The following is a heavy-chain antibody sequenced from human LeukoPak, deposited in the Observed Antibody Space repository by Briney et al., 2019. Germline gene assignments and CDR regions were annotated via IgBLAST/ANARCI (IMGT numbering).Heavy chain of an antibody. CDR1: GGTFSSYA. J-gene: IGHJ6*03. Sequence: SVKVSCKASGGTFSSYAISRVRQAPGQGLEWMGGIIPIFGTANYAQKFQGRVTITADKSTSTAYMELSSLRSEDTAVYYCARRVDSYYYMDVWGKGTTVTVSS. CDR3: ARRVDSYYYMDV. V-gene: IGHV1-69*06. CDR2: IIPIFGTA. D-gene: IGHD5-12*01.